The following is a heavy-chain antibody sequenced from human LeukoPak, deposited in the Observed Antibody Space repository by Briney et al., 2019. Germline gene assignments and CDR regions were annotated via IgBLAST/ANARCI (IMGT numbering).Heavy chain of an antibody. D-gene: IGHD6-13*01. CDR2: ISYDGSNK. V-gene: IGHV3-30-3*01. CDR1: GFTFISYA. J-gene: IGHJ6*02. CDR3: ARDDSAAGTYYYYGMDV. Sequence: GRSLRLSCAASGFTFISYAMHWVRQAPGKGLEWVAVISYDGSNKYYADSVKGRFTISRDNSKNTLYLQMNSLRAEDTAVYYCARDDSAAGTYYYYGMDVWGQGTTVTVSS.